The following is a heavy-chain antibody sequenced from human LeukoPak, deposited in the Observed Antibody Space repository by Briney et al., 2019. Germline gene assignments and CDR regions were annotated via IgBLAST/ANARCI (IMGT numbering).Heavy chain of an antibody. CDR3: ARDLGGMGLELFDY. J-gene: IGHJ4*02. Sequence: WASLKVSCKASGYTFTDYYMHWVRQAPGQGLEWLGWINPNNGGTRYTQKFQGRVTMTRDTSISTAYMELSRLRSDDTAVYYCARDLGGMGLELFDYWGQGTLVTVSS. V-gene: IGHV1-2*02. CDR2: INPNNGGT. D-gene: IGHD1-7*01. CDR1: GYTFTDYY.